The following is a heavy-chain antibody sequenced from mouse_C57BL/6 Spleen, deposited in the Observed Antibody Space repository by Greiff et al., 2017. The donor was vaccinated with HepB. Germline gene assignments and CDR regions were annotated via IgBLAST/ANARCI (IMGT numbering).Heavy chain of an antibody. J-gene: IGHJ2*01. D-gene: IGHD2-3*01. CDR1: GYAFSSYW. CDR2: IYPGDGDT. V-gene: IGHV1-80*01. Sequence: QVQLQQSGAELVKPGASVKISCKASGYAFSSYWMNWVQQRPGKGLEWIGQIYPGDGDTNYNGKFKGKATLTADKSSSTAYMQLSSLTSEDSAVYFCARKGWSPDYWGQGTTLTVSS. CDR3: ARKGWSPDY.